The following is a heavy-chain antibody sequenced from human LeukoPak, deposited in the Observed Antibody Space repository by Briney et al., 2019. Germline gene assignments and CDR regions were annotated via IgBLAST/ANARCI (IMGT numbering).Heavy chain of an antibody. CDR3: ARPYCSGGSCYGRDWFDP. CDR1: GYTFTSYC. J-gene: IGHJ5*02. Sequence: GESLKISCTGSGYTFTSYCIGWLRQMPGKGLELMGIIYPGDSDTTYSPSFQGQVTLSADKSISTANLQWSSLKASDTAMYYCARPYCSGGSCYGRDWFDPWGQGTLVTVSS. CDR2: IYPGDSDT. D-gene: IGHD2-15*01. V-gene: IGHV5-51*03.